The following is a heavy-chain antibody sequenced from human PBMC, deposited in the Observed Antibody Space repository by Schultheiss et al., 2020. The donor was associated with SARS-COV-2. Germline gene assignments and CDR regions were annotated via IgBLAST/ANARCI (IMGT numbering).Heavy chain of an antibody. Sequence: SVKVSCKASGYTFTGYYMHWVRQAPGQGLEWMGGIIPIFGTANYAQKFQGRVTITADESTSTAYMELSSLRSEDTAVYYCASGPRLAYYYMDVWGKGTTVTVSS. V-gene: IGHV1-69*13. J-gene: IGHJ6*03. CDR3: ASGPRLAYYYMDV. CDR1: GYTFTGYY. D-gene: IGHD3/OR15-3a*01. CDR2: IIPIFGTA.